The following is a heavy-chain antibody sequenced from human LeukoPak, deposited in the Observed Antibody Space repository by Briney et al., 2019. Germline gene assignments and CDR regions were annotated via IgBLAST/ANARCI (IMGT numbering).Heavy chain of an antibody. J-gene: IGHJ3*02. CDR1: GGSISSYY. CDR3: ARHGAHYYGSGSYALDAFDI. D-gene: IGHD3-10*01. Sequence: SETLSPTCTVSGGSISSYYWSWIRQPPGKGLEWIGYIYYSGSTNCNPSLKSRVTISVDTSKNQFSLKLSSVTAADTAVYYCARHGAHYYGSGSYALDAFDIWGRGTMVTVSS. CDR2: IYYSGST. V-gene: IGHV4-59*08.